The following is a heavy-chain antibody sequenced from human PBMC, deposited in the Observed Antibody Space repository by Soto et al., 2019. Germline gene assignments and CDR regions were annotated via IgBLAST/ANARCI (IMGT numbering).Heavy chain of an antibody. D-gene: IGHD5-18*01. Sequence: QVQLVESGGGVVQPGRSLRLSCAASGFTFSSYGMHWVRQAPXXXLXWVAVIWYDGSNKYYADSVKGRFTISRDNSKNTLYLQMNSLRAEDTAVYYCARDPGYSYGGVYWGQGTLVTVSS. CDR3: ARDPGYSYGGVY. CDR1: GFTFSSYG. CDR2: IWYDGSNK. J-gene: IGHJ4*02. V-gene: IGHV3-33*01.